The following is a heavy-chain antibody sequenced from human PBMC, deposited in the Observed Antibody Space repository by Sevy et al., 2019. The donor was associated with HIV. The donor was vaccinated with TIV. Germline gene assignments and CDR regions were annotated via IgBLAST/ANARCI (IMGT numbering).Heavy chain of an antibody. Sequence: ASVKFSCKAFGYTFTDYYIHWVRQAPGQGPEWMGWFNPDSGYTNYAQKFLGRVTMTRDTSISTAYMDLSRLGSDDTAVYYCAREAVGASSTHFDYWGQGTLVTVSS. CDR3: AREAVGASSTHFDY. D-gene: IGHD1-26*01. CDR2: FNPDSGYT. V-gene: IGHV1-2*02. J-gene: IGHJ4*02. CDR1: GYTFTDYY.